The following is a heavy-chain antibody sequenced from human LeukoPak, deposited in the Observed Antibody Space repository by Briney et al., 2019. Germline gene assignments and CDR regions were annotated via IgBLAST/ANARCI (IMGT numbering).Heavy chain of an antibody. J-gene: IGHJ4*02. Sequence: GASVKVSCKTSGCTFTSYSITWVRQAPGQGLEWMGWSSVYKGDTNYAQKLQGRVTMTTDTSTSTAYMELRSLRSDDTAVYFCARVEGPSIFGVVDYWGQGTLVTVSS. D-gene: IGHD3-3*01. CDR3: ARVEGPSIFGVVDY. CDR2: SSVYKGDT. V-gene: IGHV1-18*01. CDR1: GCTFTSYS.